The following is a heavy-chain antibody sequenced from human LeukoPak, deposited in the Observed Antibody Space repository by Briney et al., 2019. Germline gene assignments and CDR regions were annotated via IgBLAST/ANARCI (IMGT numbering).Heavy chain of an antibody. J-gene: IGHJ3*02. CDR3: AGSRRGAFDI. CDR2: IYYSGST. CDR1: GGSISSYY. Sequence: SQTLSLTCTVSGGSISSYYWSWIRQPPGEGLEWIGYIYYSGSTKYNPSLKSRVTISLDTSKNQFSLKLSSVTAADTAVYYCAGSRRGAFDIWGQGTMVTVSS. D-gene: IGHD2-15*01. V-gene: IGHV4-59*01.